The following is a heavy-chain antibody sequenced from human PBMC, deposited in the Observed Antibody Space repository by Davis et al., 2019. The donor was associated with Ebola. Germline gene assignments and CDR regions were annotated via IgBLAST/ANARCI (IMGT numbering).Heavy chain of an antibody. CDR2: ISSSSSYI. Sequence: GESLKISCAASGFTFSSYSMNWVRQAPGKGLEWVSSISSSSSYIYYADSVKGRFTISRDNAKNSLYLQMNSLRAEDTAVYYCARGAVVNGQFEYGGQGTLVTVSS. J-gene: IGHJ4*02. D-gene: IGHD4-23*01. V-gene: IGHV3-21*01. CDR3: ARGAVVNGQFEY. CDR1: GFTFSSYS.